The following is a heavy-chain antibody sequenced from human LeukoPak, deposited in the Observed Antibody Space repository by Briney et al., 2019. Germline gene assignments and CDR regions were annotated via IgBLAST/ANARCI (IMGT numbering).Heavy chain of an antibody. CDR3: ARVGRGDTYGYVDY. CDR1: GFTVSSNY. CDR2: LYSGGNT. V-gene: IGHV3-66*01. J-gene: IGHJ4*02. Sequence: GGSLRLSCAASGFTVSSNYMSWVRQTPGKGLAWVSVLYSGGNTYYADSVKGRFTISRDNSKNMLFLQMNCLRAEDTAVYYCARVGRGDTYGYVDYWGQGTLVTVSS. D-gene: IGHD5-18*01.